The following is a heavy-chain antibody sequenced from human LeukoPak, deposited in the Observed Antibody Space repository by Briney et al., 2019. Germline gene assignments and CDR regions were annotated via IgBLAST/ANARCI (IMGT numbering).Heavy chain of an antibody. J-gene: IGHJ5*02. CDR2: ISAYNGNT. CDR3: AGGGRQANWFDP. CDR1: GYTFTSYG. V-gene: IGHV1-18*01. D-gene: IGHD2-15*01. Sequence: ASVRVSCKASGYTFTSYGISWVRQAPGQGLEWMGWISAYNGNTNYAQKLQGRVTMTTDTSTSTAYMELRSLRSEDTAGDYCAGGGRQANWFDPWGQGTLVTVSS.